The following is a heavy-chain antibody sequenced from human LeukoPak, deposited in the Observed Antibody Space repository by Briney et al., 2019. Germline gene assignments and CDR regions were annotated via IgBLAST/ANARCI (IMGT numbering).Heavy chain of an antibody. D-gene: IGHD6-19*01. J-gene: IGHJ4*02. V-gene: IGHV3-53*01. Sequence: GGSLRLSXAASGFTVSSNYMSWVRQAPGKGLEWVSVVYSGGSTYYADSVKGRFTISRDNSKNTLYLQMNSLRAEDTAVYYCARDIAVAGAIDYWGQGTLVTVSS. CDR1: GFTVSSNY. CDR2: VYSGGST. CDR3: ARDIAVAGAIDY.